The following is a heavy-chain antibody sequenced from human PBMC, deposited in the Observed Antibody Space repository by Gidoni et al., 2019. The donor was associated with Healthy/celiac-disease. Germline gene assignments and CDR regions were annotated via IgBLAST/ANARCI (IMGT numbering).Heavy chain of an antibody. D-gene: IGHD3-10*01. CDR3: AKGSRVGPLRRDAFDI. CDR1: GFTFSSYA. CDR2: ISGSGGST. J-gene: IGHJ3*02. V-gene: IGHV3-23*01. Sequence: EVQLLASGGGLVPPGGSLRPSCSVSGFTFSSYAMSWVRQAPGKGLEWVSAISGSGGSTYYADSVKGRFTISRDNSKNTLYLQMNSLRAEDTAVYYCAKGSRVGPLRRDAFDIWGQGTMVTVSS.